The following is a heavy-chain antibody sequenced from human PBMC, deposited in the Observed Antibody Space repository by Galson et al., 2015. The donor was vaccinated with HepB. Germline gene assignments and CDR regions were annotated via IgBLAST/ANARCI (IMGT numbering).Heavy chain of an antibody. CDR3: ARDGIAVAGLFDY. D-gene: IGHD6-19*01. CDR1: GFTFSSYS. Sequence: SLRLSCAASGFTFSSYSMNWVRQAPGKGLEWVSSISSSSSYIYYADSVKGRFTISRDNAKNSLYLQMNSLRAEDTAVYYCARDGIAVAGLFDYWGQGTLVTVSS. J-gene: IGHJ4*02. V-gene: IGHV3-21*01. CDR2: ISSSSSYI.